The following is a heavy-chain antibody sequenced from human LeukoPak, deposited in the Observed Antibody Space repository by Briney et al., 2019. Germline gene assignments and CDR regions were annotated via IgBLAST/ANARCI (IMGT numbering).Heavy chain of an antibody. CDR3: ARDPGWLRPTIYYFDY. J-gene: IGHJ4*02. CDR2: INSNSDTV. D-gene: IGHD5-12*01. CDR1: GFTFRTYG. Sequence: GGSLRLSCAASGFTFRTYGMNWVRQAPGKGLEWISYINSNSDTVHYSNSVEGRFTISRDNAKNSLYLQMNSLRAEDTAMYYCARDPGWLRPTIYYFDYWGQGTLVTVSS. V-gene: IGHV3-48*04.